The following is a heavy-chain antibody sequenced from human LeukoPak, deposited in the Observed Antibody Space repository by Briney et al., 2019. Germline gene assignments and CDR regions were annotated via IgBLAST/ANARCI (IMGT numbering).Heavy chain of an antibody. V-gene: IGHV4-59*01. CDR1: GGSFSSYY. Sequence: PSETLPLTCAVYGGSFSSYYWSWIRQPPGKGLEWIGYIYYSGSTNYNPSLKSRVTISVDTSKNQFSLKLSSVTAADTAVYYCARALPDSSGYLYYFDYWGQGTLVTVSS. CDR2: IYYSGST. CDR3: ARALPDSSGYLYYFDY. D-gene: IGHD3-22*01. J-gene: IGHJ4*02.